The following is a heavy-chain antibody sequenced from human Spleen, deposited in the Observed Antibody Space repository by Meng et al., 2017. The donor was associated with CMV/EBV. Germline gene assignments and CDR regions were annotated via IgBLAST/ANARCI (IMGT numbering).Heavy chain of an antibody. J-gene: IGHJ6*02. CDR2: IYYNGGT. Sequence: ESLKISCTVSGGSISSSSHYWGWIRQPPGKGLEWIATIYYNGGTSYNPSLKSRVTISVDTSKNQFSLKLNSVTAADTAVYYCARDYSSSSKGMDVWGQGTTVTVSS. CDR1: GGSISSSSHY. CDR3: ARDYSSSSKGMDV. V-gene: IGHV4-39*07. D-gene: IGHD6-6*01.